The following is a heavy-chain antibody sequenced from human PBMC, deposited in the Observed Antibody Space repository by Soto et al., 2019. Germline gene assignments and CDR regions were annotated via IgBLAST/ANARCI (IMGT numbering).Heavy chain of an antibody. CDR3: ARHGAKGYSYGYQTPYYYYGMDV. D-gene: IGHD5-18*01. J-gene: IGHJ6*02. V-gene: IGHV4-39*01. Sequence: SETLSLTCTVSGGSISSSSYYWGWIRQPPGKGLEWIGSIYYSGSTYYNPSLKSRVTISVDTSKNQFSLKLSSVTAADTAVYYCARHGAKGYSYGYQTPYYYYGMDVWGQGPTVT. CDR1: GGSISSSSYY. CDR2: IYYSGST.